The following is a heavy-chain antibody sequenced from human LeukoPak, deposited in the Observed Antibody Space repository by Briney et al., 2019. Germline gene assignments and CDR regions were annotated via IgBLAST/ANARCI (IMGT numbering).Heavy chain of an antibody. J-gene: IGHJ4*02. CDR3: AKESGKFDY. Sequence: GSLRLSCVASGLTFHDYAMHWVRQAPGKGLEWVSLISSDGGSTFYADPVRGRFSISRDNSKNSLYLQMNSLRTEDTAIYYCAKESGKFDYWGQGTLVAVSS. CDR2: ISSDGGST. CDR1: GLTFHDYA. V-gene: IGHV3-43*02.